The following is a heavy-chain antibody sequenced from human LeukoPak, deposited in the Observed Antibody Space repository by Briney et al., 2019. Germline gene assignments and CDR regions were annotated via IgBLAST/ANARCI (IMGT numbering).Heavy chain of an antibody. Sequence: GGSLRLSCVASGFTFTSYVMGWVRQAPGKGLEWVSAESNSGDNTYYADSVKGRCTISRDNSKSTLYLQLNSLRAEDTAVYYCAKRGGNGEFDYWGQGTLVTVSS. J-gene: IGHJ4*02. V-gene: IGHV3-23*01. CDR2: ESNSGDNT. CDR1: GFTFTSYV. D-gene: IGHD3-16*01. CDR3: AKRGGNGEFDY.